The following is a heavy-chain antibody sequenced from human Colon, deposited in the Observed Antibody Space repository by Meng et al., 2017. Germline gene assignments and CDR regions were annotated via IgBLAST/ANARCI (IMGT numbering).Heavy chain of an antibody. CDR3: MTWSPSRGRP. CDR2: MNPTTGKT. Sequence: ASVKVSCKASGYTFTTFDINWVRQATGRGLEWMGWMNPTTGKTGYAQKFQGRVTMTRDTSISTAYMELSSLTSEDTAVYYCMTWSPSRGRPWGQGTLVTVSS. D-gene: IGHD2-2*01. CDR1: GYTFTTFD. V-gene: IGHV1-8*01. J-gene: IGHJ5*02.